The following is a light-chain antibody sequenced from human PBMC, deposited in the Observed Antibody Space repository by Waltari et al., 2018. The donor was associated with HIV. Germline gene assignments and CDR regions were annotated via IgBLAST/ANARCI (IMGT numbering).Light chain of an antibody. J-gene: IGLJ1*01. Sequence: SFELTQPPSLSVSAGHEANVPGQGEQLGEKAVSWHQHESGQSPVVVIFQDKRRPSGISERCSGSNSGNTATLTISEAQPIDEADYYCQACDRTTGVFGAGTKLTVL. V-gene: IGLV3-1*01. CDR1: QLGEKA. CDR3: QACDRTTGV. CDR2: QDK.